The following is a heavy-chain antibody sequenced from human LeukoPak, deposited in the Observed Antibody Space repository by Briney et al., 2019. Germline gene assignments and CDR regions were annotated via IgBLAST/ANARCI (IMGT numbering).Heavy chain of an antibody. CDR2: INHSEST. CDR1: GYSISSNYY. Sequence: PSETLSLTCTVSGYSISSNYYWGWIRQPPGKGLEWIGSINHSESTYYNPSLKSRVTISLDTSKNQFSLKLSSVTAADTAVYYCARDRLEAVTDDDYFDYWGQGTLVTVSS. J-gene: IGHJ4*02. CDR3: ARDRLEAVTDDDYFDY. V-gene: IGHV4-38-2*02. D-gene: IGHD2-21*02.